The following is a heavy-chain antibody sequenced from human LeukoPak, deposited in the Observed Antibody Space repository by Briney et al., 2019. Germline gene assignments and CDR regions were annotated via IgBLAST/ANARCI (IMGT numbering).Heavy chain of an antibody. CDR2: ISWNSGSI. D-gene: IGHD2-8*01. J-gene: IGHJ6*02. CDR1: GFTFDDYA. Sequence: PGGSLRLSCAASGFTFDDYAMHWVRQAPGKGLEWVSGISWNSGSIGYVDSVKGRFTISRDNAKNSLYLQMNSLRAEDTAVYYCVKDNRRYCTNGVCYSSWGMDVWGQGTTVTVSS. CDR3: VKDNRRYCTNGVCYSSWGMDV. V-gene: IGHV3-9*01.